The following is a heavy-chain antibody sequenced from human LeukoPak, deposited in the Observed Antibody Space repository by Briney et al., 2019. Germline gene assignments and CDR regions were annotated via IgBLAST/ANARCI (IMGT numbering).Heavy chain of an antibody. D-gene: IGHD6-13*01. CDR1: GFSFSTYG. CDR2: IRNDGNDK. V-gene: IGHV3-30*02. Sequence: GGSLRLSCAASGFSFSTYGMHWVRQPPGKGLEWVAFIRNDGNDKYYADSVKGRFTVSRDNSKNMLYLQMNSLRAEDTAVYYCAKDVQQYYDYWGQGTLVIVSS. CDR3: AKDVQQYYDY. J-gene: IGHJ4*02.